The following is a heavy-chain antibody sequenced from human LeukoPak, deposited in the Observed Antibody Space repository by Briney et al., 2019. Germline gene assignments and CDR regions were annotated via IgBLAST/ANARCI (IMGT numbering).Heavy chain of an antibody. Sequence: ASVKVSCKASGYTFSSYGIAWVRQAPGQGLEWMGWISGYNGNTNYAQKLQGRVSMTTDTSTTTAYMELRSLTSDNTALYYCARSSLGTITAGPFDYWGQGTLVTVSS. D-gene: IGHD5-12*01. CDR1: GYTFSSYG. J-gene: IGHJ4*02. V-gene: IGHV1-18*01. CDR2: ISGYNGNT. CDR3: ARSSLGTITAGPFDY.